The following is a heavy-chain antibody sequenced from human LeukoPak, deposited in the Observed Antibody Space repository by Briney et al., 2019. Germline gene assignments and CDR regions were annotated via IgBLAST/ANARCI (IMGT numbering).Heavy chain of an antibody. Sequence: PGGSLRLSCAASGFXFSSYAISWVRQAPGKGLEWVSLISGSGGSTYYADSVKGRFTISRDNCKNTLYLQMNSLRAEDTAVYYCAKELITRLEGHAFDIWGQGTMVTVSS. J-gene: IGHJ3*02. D-gene: IGHD3-10*01. CDR2: ISGSGGST. CDR3: AKELITRLEGHAFDI. CDR1: GFXFSSYA. V-gene: IGHV3-23*01.